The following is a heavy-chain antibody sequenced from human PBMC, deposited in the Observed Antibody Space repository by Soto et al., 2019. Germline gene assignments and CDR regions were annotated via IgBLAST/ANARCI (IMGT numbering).Heavy chain of an antibody. CDR1: GGSFSGYY. Sequence: SETLSLTCAVYGGSFSGYYWSWIRQPPGKGLEWIGEINHSGSTNYNPSLKSRVTISVDTSKNQFSLKLSSVTAADTAVYYCASQVTIFGVVIIRYFDYWGQGTLVTVSS. CDR3: ASQVTIFGVVIIRYFDY. D-gene: IGHD3-3*01. J-gene: IGHJ4*02. CDR2: INHSGST. V-gene: IGHV4-34*01.